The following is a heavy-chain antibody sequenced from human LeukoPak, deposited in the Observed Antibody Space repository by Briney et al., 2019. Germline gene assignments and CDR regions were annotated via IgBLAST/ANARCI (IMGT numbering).Heavy chain of an antibody. CDR2: INPHSGGT. Sequence: ASVKVSCKASGYTFTGYYIHWVRQAPGQGLEWMGWINPHSGGTNSEQNFQGRVTMSRDTSISTVYMELSRLRSDDTALYYCAREGVIGDGYNFFDYWGQGTLVTVSS. CDR1: GYTFTGYY. D-gene: IGHD5-24*01. J-gene: IGHJ4*02. CDR3: AREGVIGDGYNFFDY. V-gene: IGHV1-2*02.